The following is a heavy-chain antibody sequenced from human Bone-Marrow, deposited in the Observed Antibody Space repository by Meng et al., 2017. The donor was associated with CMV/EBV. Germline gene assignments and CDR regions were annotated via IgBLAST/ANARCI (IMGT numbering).Heavy chain of an antibody. CDR3: TRDNWGSDS. J-gene: IGHJ5*01. V-gene: IGHV3-74*01. D-gene: IGHD7-27*01. CDR2: INSDGHRI. Sequence: LSLTCAASGFTFSTYWMHWVRQAPGKGPVWVSRINSDGHRINYADSVKGRFTISRDNAKNTLFLQMNNLRTEDTAVYYCTRDNWGSDSWGQGTLVTVSS. CDR1: GFTFSTYW.